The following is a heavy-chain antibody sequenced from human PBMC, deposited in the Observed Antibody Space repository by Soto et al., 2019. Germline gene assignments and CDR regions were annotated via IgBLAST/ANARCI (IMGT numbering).Heavy chain of an antibody. V-gene: IGHV1-69*02. Sequence: GASVKVSCKASGGTFSSYTISWVRQAPGQGLEWMGRIIPILGIANYAQKFQGRVTITADKSTSTAYMELSSLRSEDTAVYYCARKGCSGGSCYYFDYWGQGTLVTVSS. CDR3: ARKGCSGGSCYYFDY. CDR2: IIPILGIA. CDR1: GGTFSSYT. J-gene: IGHJ4*02. D-gene: IGHD2-15*01.